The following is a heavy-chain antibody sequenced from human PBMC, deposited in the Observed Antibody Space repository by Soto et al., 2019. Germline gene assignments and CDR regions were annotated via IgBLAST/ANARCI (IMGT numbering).Heavy chain of an antibody. CDR2: IDPSDSYT. Sequence: GESLEISCKGSGYSFTSYWISCVRQMPGKGLEWIGMIDPSDSYTNYSPSFQGHVNISADKSISTAYLQWRSLKASDTAMYYCARLRVVPAGNYYDYGMEVWGKGTTVTVSS. D-gene: IGHD2-2*01. J-gene: IGHJ6*04. CDR1: GYSFTSYW. CDR3: ARLRVVPAGNYYDYGMEV. V-gene: IGHV5-10-1*01.